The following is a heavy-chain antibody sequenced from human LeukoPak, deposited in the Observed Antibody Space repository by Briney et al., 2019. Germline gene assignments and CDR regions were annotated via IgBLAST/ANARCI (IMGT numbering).Heavy chain of an antibody. CDR2: IRRNGGST. CDR3: ARHPERDCSGGSCYYGPPDY. J-gene: IGHJ4*02. V-gene: IGHV3-64*01. Sequence: PGGSLRLSCAASGFTFSRYAVHWVRQAPGKGLEYVSAIRRNGGSTYYANSVKGRFTISRDNSKNTLYLQMGSLRAEDMAVYYCARHPERDCSGGSCYYGPPDYWGQGTLVTVSS. CDR1: GFTFSRYA. D-gene: IGHD2-15*01.